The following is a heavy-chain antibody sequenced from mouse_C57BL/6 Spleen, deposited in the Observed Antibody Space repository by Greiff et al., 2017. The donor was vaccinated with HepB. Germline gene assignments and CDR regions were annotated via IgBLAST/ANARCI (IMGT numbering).Heavy chain of an antibody. CDR1: EYEFPSHD. CDR3: ARDVGGYDGGYAMDY. CDR2: INSDGGST. Sequence: EVKLVESGGGLVQPGESLKLSCESNEYEFPSHDMPWVRKTPEKRLELVAAINSDGGSTYYPDTMERRFILTRDNTKKTLYLQMSSLRSEDTALDYYARDVGGYDGGYAMDYWGQGTSVTVSS. V-gene: IGHV5-2*01. J-gene: IGHJ4*01. D-gene: IGHD2-2*01.